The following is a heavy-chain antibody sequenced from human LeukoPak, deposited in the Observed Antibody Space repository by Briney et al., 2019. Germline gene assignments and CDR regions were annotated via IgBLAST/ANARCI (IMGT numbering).Heavy chain of an antibody. CDR3: ATREVWFGESIEDY. J-gene: IGHJ4*02. Sequence: SETLSLACAVSSGSISSGGYSWSWIRQPPGKGLEWIGYIYHSGSTYYNPSLKSRVTISVDRSKNQFSLKLSSVTAADTAVYYCATREVWFGESIEDYWGQGTLVTVSS. D-gene: IGHD3-10*01. V-gene: IGHV4-30-2*01. CDR1: SGSISSGGYS. CDR2: IYHSGST.